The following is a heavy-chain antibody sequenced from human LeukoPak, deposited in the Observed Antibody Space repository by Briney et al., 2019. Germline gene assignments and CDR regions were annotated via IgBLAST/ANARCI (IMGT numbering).Heavy chain of an antibody. D-gene: IGHD4-23*01. CDR3: AKDSSTAVVKHLIDY. V-gene: IGHV3-30*18. Sequence: GRSLRLSCAASGFTFSSYGMHWVRQAPGKGLEWVAVISYDGSNKYYADSVKGRFTISRDNSKNTLYLQMNSLRAEDTAVYYCAKDSSTAVVKHLIDYWGQGTLVTVSS. CDR1: GFTFSSYG. J-gene: IGHJ4*02. CDR2: ISYDGSNK.